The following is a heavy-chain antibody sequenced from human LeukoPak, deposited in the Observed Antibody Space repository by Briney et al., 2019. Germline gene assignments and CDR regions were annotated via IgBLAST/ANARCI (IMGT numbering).Heavy chain of an antibody. CDR1: GDSISSSNYY. CDR2: IYYSGST. V-gene: IGHV4-39*01. CDR3: ARHSSQRWDLDY. D-gene: IGHD1-26*01. J-gene: IGHJ4*02. Sequence: PSETLSLTCTVSGDSISSSNYYWGWIRQPRGKGLEWIGIIYYSGSTNYNPSLKSRVTISVDRSKDQFSLKLSSVTAADTAVYYCARHSSQRWDLDYWGQGTLVTVSS.